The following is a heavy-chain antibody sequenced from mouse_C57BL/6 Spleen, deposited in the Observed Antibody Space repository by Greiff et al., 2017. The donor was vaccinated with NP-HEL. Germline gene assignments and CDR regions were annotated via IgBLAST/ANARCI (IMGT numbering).Heavy chain of an antibody. CDR3: TTGVTAY. D-gene: IGHD2-2*01. CDR1: GFNIKDDY. CDR2: IDPENGDT. Sequence: EVKVEESGAELVRPGASVKLSCTASGFNIKDDYMHWVKQRPEQGLEWIGWIDPENGDTEYASKFQGKATITADTSSNTAYLQLSSLTSEDTAVYYCTTGVTAYWGQGTLVTVSA. V-gene: IGHV14-4*01. J-gene: IGHJ3*01.